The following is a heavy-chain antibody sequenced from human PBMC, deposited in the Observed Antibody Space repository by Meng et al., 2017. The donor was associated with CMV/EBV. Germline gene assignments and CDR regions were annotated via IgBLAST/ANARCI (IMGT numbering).Heavy chain of an antibody. CDR2: ISYSGST. J-gene: IGHJ4*02. D-gene: IGHD3-10*01. Sequence: SETLSLTCTVSGGSVSSGSYFWSWIRQPPGKGLEWIGYISYSGSTNYNPSLKSRVTISVDTSKNQFSLKLSSVTAADTAVYYCARSTWAYGSGSYYLFDYWGQGTLVTVSS. V-gene: IGHV4-61*01. CDR3: ARSTWAYGSGSYYLFDY. CDR1: GGSVSSGSYF.